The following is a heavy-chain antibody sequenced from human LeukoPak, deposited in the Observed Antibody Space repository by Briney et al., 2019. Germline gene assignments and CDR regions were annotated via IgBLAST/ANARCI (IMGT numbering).Heavy chain of an antibody. V-gene: IGHV3-7*01. CDR3: ARDLQYSGYDLGFDY. Sequence: GGSLRLSCAASGFTFTTYWMSWVRQAPGKGLEWMANIKQDGSEKYYVDSVKGRFTISRDNAKNSLYLQMNSLRAEDTAVYYCARDLQYSGYDLGFDYWGQGTLVTVSS. CDR1: GFTFTTYW. D-gene: IGHD5-12*01. CDR2: IKQDGSEK. J-gene: IGHJ4*02.